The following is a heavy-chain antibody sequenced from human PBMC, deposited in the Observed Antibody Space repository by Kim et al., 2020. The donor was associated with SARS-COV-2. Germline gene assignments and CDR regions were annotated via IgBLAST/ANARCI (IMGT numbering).Heavy chain of an antibody. CDR3: AKDHSAAVVYYFDY. CDR1: GFTFSSYG. V-gene: IGHV3-30*18. D-gene: IGHD5-18*01. Sequence: GGSLRLSCAASGFTFSSYGMHWVRQAPGKGLEWVAVISYDGSNKYYADSVKGRFTISRDNSMNTLYLQMNSLRAEDTAVYYCAKDHSAAVVYYFDYWGQG. CDR2: ISYDGSNK. J-gene: IGHJ4*02.